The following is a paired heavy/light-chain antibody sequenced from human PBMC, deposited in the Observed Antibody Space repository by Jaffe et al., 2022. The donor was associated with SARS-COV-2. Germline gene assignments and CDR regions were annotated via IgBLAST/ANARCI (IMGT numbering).Light chain of an antibody. Sequence: EIFLTQSPATLSLSPGERATLSCRGRQSVSSYLSWYQHKPGQAPRLLIYDTSRRATGIPARFSGSGSGTDFTLTISGLEPEDSAVYYCQHRTTWRITFGQGTRLDIK. J-gene: IGKJ5*01. V-gene: IGKV3-11*01. CDR1: QSVSSY. CDR3: QHRTTWRIT. CDR2: DTS.
Heavy chain of an antibody. CDR1: GFNFHDYA. D-gene: IGHD3-10*01. Sequence: EVQLVESGGGLVQPGRSLRLSCAASGFNFHDYAIHWVRQAPGKGLEWVSGISWNSGNIDYADSVKGRFTISRDNAKNSVVLQMNSLRPDDTALYFCAKDRAYGSGSNYEAFDIWGQGTMVIVSS. CDR3: AKDRAYGSGSNYEAFDI. J-gene: IGHJ3*02. CDR2: ISWNSGNI. V-gene: IGHV3-9*01.